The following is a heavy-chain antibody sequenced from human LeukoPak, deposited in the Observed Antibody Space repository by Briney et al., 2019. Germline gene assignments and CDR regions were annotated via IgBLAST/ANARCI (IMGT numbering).Heavy chain of an antibody. Sequence: GASVKVSCKASGYTFTGYYMHWVRQAPGQGLEWMGWINPNSGGTNYAQKFQGRVTMTRDTSISTAYMELSRLRSDDTAVYYCARDRSRGDYSHVDWFDPWGQGTLVTVSS. CDR1: GYTFTGYY. CDR3: ARDRSRGDYSHVDWFDP. CDR2: INPNSGGT. J-gene: IGHJ5*02. D-gene: IGHD4-17*01. V-gene: IGHV1-2*02.